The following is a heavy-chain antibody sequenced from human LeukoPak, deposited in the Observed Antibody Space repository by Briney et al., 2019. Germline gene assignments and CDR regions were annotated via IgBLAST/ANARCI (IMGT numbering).Heavy chain of an antibody. CDR2: IWYDGSNK. Sequence: GGSLRLSCAASGFTFSSYGMHWVRQAPGKGLEWVAVIWYDGSNKYYADSVKGRFTISRDNSKNTLYLQMNSLRAEDTAVYYCARGRGAMVTGYYFDYWGQGTLVTVSS. J-gene: IGHJ4*02. CDR3: ARGRGAMVTGYYFDY. V-gene: IGHV3-33*01. CDR1: GFTFSSYG. D-gene: IGHD5-18*01.